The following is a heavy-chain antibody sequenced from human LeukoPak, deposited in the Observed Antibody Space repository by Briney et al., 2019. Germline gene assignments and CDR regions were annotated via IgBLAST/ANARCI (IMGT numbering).Heavy chain of an antibody. CDR2: ISYDGSNK. D-gene: IGHD1-1*01. V-gene: IGHV3-30*03. CDR1: GFTFSSYG. J-gene: IGHJ6*04. Sequence: RSGGSLRLSCAASGFTFSSYGMHWVRQAPGKGLEWVAVISYDGSNKYYADSVKGRFTISRDNSKNTLYLQMNSLRAEDTAVYYCARVGTGAYGMDVWGKGTTVTVSS. CDR3: ARVGTGAYGMDV.